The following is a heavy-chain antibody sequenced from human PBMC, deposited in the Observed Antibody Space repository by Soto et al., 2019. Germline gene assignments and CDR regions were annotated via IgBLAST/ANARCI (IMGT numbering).Heavy chain of an antibody. D-gene: IGHD3-22*01. CDR1: GYTFTSYG. CDR2: ISAYNGNT. V-gene: IGHV1-18*01. CDR3: ARDSQVWGPITMIEVDAYDI. J-gene: IGHJ3*02. Sequence: ASVKVSCKASGYTFTSYGISWVRQAPGQGLEWMGWISAYNGNTNYAQKLQGRVTMTTDTSTSTAYMELRSLRSDDTAVYYCARDSQVWGPITMIEVDAYDIWSQGTMVTVSS.